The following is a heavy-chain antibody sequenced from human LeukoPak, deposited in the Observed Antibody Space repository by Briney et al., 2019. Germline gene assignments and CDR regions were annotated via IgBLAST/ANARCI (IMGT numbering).Heavy chain of an antibody. CDR3: ARELPGEAFDV. Sequence: PGGSLRLSCAASGFTFSGHTMNWVRQAPGKGLEWVSCIGSGSSSIYYADSVKGRFTISRDNAKNSLYLQMNSLRAEDTAIYYCARELPGEAFDVWGQGTMVTVSS. CDR1: GFTFSGHT. CDR2: IGSGSSSI. J-gene: IGHJ3*01. D-gene: IGHD7-27*01. V-gene: IGHV3-21*01.